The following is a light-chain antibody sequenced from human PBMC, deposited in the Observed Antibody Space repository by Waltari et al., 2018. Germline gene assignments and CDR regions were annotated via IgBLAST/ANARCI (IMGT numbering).Light chain of an antibody. Sequence: DIVMTQSPDSLAVSLGERATINCKSSQSVLYSSNNKKYLAWYQQKPGQHPKLLIYWASTRESGVPDRFSGSGSGTDFTLTISSLQAEDVAVYDCQQYYSTPPTFGQGTKVEIK. CDR1: QSVLYSSNNKKY. J-gene: IGKJ1*01. CDR3: QQYYSTPPT. V-gene: IGKV4-1*01. CDR2: WAS.